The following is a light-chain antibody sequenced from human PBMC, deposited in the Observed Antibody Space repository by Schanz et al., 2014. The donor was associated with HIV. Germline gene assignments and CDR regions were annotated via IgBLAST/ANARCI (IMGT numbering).Light chain of an antibody. CDR1: YSNIGNNY. CDR2: LNN. V-gene: IGLV1-51*01. Sequence: QSVLTQPPSVSAAPGQKVTITCSGTYSNIGNNYVSWYQQFPGAAPRLLMYLNNQRPSGIPDRFSGSKSGTSATLAIVGLQTGDEADYYCATWDSTLSAVVFGGGTKLTVL. J-gene: IGLJ2*01. CDR3: ATWDSTLSAVV.